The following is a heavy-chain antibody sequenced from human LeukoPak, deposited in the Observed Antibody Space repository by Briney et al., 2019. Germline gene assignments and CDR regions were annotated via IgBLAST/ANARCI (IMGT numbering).Heavy chain of an antibody. D-gene: IGHD2-2*01. J-gene: IGHJ6*02. CDR3: VRDYQFIQEV. CDR2: ISTDGKST. CDR1: GFTFSNYW. Sequence: PEGSLRLSSVASGFTFSNYWMLWVRQAPGKGLMWVSLISTDGKSTRYAESVKGRFTISRDNAKNALYLQMDILRVEDTALYFCVRDYQFIQEVWGQGTTVTVSS. V-gene: IGHV3-74*01.